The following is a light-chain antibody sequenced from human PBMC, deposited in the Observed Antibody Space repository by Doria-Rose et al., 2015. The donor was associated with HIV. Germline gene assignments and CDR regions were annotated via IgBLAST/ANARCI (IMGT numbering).Light chain of an antibody. J-gene: IGKJ1*01. CDR2: DGS. CDR1: QSFSSTY. Sequence: TQSPGTLSLSPGERANLSCRASQSFSSTYLAWYQQKSSQAPSLLIYDGSTRATGIPDRFSASASGTDFTLTINRLEPEDFALYYCHQYGTSWTFGQGTKVEI. CDR3: HQYGTSWT. V-gene: IGKV3-20*01.